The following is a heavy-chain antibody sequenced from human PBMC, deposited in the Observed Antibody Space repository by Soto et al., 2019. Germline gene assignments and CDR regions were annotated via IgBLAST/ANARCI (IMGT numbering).Heavy chain of an antibody. CDR2: IYYNGST. J-gene: IGHJ4*02. CDR1: GGSISSGSYY. V-gene: IGHV4-39*07. CDR3: AREGNLGRWIQPLDS. Sequence: SETLSLTCTVSGGSISSGSYYWGWIRQPPGKGLEWIGSIYYNGSTYYNPSLKSRVTISVDTSKNQFSLKLTSVTTADTAVYFCAREGNLGRWIQPLDSWGQGTLVTVSS. D-gene: IGHD2-2*03.